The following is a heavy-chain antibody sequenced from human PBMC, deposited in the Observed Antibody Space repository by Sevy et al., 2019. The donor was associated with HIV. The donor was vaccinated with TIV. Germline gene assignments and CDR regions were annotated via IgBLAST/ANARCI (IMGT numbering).Heavy chain of an antibody. V-gene: IGHV3-48*01. CDR3: ARDASVAAYYFDF. CDR1: GFTFRRNS. CDR2: INTLSDTI. Sequence: GGSLGLSCTASGFTFRRNSMNWVRQAPGKGLEWLAYINTLSDTIKYADSVKGRFTISRDNAKNSLYLQMNSLRVEDTAVYYCARDASVAAYYFDFWGQGTLVTVSS. D-gene: IGHD6-19*01. J-gene: IGHJ4*02.